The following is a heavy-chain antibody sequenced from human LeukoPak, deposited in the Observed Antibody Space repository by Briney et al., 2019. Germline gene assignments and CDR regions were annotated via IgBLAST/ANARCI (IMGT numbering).Heavy chain of an antibody. Sequence: PGRSLRLSCAASGFTFDDYAMHWVRQAPGKGLEWVSGISWNSGSIGYADSVKGRFTISRDNAKNSLYLQMNSLRAEDTALYYCAKNRAVAGDYYYYYGMDVWGQGTTVTVSS. D-gene: IGHD6-19*01. V-gene: IGHV3-9*01. J-gene: IGHJ6*02. CDR2: ISWNSGSI. CDR3: AKNRAVAGDYYYYYGMDV. CDR1: GFTFDDYA.